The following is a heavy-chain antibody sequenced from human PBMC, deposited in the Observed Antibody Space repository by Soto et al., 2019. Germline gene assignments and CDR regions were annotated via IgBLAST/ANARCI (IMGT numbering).Heavy chain of an antibody. CDR3: ARVKSIFFGMDV. Sequence: QVQLVESGGGLVKPGGSLRLSCAASGFTFSDYYISWIRQAPGKGLEWVSYSSSSGTIIYHADSVKGRFTISRDNAKNSRFLQINRLRAEDTAVYYCARVKSIFFGMDVWCHLTTVTVS. CDR1: GFTFSDYY. J-gene: IGHJ6*02. CDR2: SSSSGTII. V-gene: IGHV3-11*01. D-gene: IGHD2-15*01.